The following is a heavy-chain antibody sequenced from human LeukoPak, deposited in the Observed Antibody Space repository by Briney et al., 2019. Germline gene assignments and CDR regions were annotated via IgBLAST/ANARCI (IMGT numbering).Heavy chain of an antibody. CDR2: IKQDGSEK. D-gene: IGHD3-10*01. Sequence: GGSLRLSCAASGFTFSSYWMSWVRQAPGKGLEWVANIKQDGSEKYYVDSVKGRFTISRDNAKNSLYLQMNSLRGEDTAVYYCARGGMVRGSWYYYYYMDVWGKGTTVTVSS. V-gene: IGHV3-7*01. J-gene: IGHJ6*03. CDR1: GFTFSSYW. CDR3: ARGGMVRGSWYYYYYMDV.